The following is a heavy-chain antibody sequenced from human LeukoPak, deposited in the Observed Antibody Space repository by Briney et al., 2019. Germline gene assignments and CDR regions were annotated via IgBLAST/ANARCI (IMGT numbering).Heavy chain of an antibody. CDR1: GGSISSYY. V-gene: IGHV4-4*07. CDR2: IYTSGST. Sequence: PSETLSLTCTVSGGSISSYYWSWIRQPAGKGLEWIGRIYTSGSTNYNPSLKSRVTMSVDSSKNQFSLKLSSVTAADTAVYYCARTFNYYDSSGTWAFDIWGQGTMVTVSS. J-gene: IGHJ3*02. D-gene: IGHD3-22*01. CDR3: ARTFNYYDSSGTWAFDI.